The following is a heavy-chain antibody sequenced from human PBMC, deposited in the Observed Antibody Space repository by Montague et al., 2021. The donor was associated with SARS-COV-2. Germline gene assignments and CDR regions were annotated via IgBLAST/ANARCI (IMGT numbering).Heavy chain of an antibody. D-gene: IGHD3-10*01. Sequence: SETLSPTCAVYGGSFSGYYWSWIRQPPGKGLEWIGEINHSGSANYNPSLKGRVTISVDTSKNQFSLKLSSVTAVDTAVYYCARVRYYGSGTSLGMDVWGQGTTVTVSS. CDR1: GGSFSGYY. CDR2: INHSGSA. V-gene: IGHV4-34*01. J-gene: IGHJ6*02. CDR3: ARVRYYGSGTSLGMDV.